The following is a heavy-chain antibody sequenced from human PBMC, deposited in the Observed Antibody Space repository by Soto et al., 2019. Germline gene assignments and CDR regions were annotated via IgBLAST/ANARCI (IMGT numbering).Heavy chain of an antibody. CDR1: GGSMSNYY. V-gene: IGHV4-59*01. CDR3: AGAQYRNWFDP. Sequence: SETLSLTCTVSGGSMSNYYWHWIRQPPGKGLEWIGYIYFSGNTNYNPSLKSRVTIAVDTSNNQFSLKLTSVTAADTALYYCAGAQYRNWFDPWGQGTLVTVSS. D-gene: IGHD2-2*01. J-gene: IGHJ5*02. CDR2: IYFSGNT.